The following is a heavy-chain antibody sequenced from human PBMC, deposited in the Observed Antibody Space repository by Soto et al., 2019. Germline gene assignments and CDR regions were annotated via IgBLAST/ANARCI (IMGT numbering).Heavy chain of an antibody. D-gene: IGHD3-10*01. J-gene: IGHJ6*02. CDR2: IKSKTDGGTT. CDR1: GFTFSNAW. Sequence: GGSLRLSCAASGFTFSNAWMNWVRQAPGKGLEWVGRIKSKTDGGTTDYAAPVKGRFTISRDDSKNTLYLQMNSLKTEDTAVYYCTTESYGGHYYYYGMDVWGQGTTVTVSS. V-gene: IGHV3-15*07. CDR3: TTESYGGHYYYYGMDV.